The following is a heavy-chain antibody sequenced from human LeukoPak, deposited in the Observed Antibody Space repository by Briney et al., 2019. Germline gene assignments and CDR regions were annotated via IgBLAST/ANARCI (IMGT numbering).Heavy chain of an antibody. CDR3: ARDSTSSGWGTDAFDI. CDR2: IYSGGNT. J-gene: IGHJ3*02. CDR1: GFTVSSNY. D-gene: IGHD6-19*01. V-gene: IGHV3-53*04. Sequence: PGGSLRLSCAGSGFTVSSNYMIWVRQAPGKGLEWVSVIYSGGNTYYADSVKGRFTISRHNSKNTLYLQMNNLRAEDTAVYYCARDSTSSGWGTDAFDIWGQGTMVTVSS.